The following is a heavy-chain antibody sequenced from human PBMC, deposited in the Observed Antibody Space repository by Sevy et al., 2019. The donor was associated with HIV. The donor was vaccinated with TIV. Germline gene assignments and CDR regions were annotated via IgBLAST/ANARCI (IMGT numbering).Heavy chain of an antibody. CDR2: IRGSDDSGGDDTI. J-gene: IGHJ6*02. V-gene: IGHV3-11*01. D-gene: IGHD3-16*01. CDR3: ARDHVKDGKGGDYYYHAMDV. CDR1: GFTLSDYY. Sequence: GGSLRLSCTASGFTLSDYYMSWIRQAPGKGLQWISYIRGSDDSGGDDTIYYADSVKGRFTISRDNAKNSLYLQMSSLRADDTAVYYCARDHVKDGKGGDYYYHAMDVWGRGTTVTVSS.